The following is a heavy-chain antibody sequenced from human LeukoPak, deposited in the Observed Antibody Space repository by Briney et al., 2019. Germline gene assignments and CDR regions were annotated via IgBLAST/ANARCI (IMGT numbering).Heavy chain of an antibody. Sequence: PGGSLSLSCAAPGSPFSSYAMTWVRQAPGKGPEWVSTISGSGDNTYYADSVKGRFTISRDNSRNTVYLQMNSLRAEDTAVYYCAKGSLGSWYFFDSWGQGTLVTVSS. V-gene: IGHV3-23*01. CDR1: GSPFSSYA. J-gene: IGHJ4*02. CDR2: ISGSGDNT. CDR3: AKGSLGSWYFFDS. D-gene: IGHD6-13*01.